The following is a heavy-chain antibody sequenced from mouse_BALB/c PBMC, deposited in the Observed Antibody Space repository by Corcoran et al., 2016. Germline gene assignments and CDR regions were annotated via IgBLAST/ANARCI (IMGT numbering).Heavy chain of an antibody. D-gene: IGHD2-4*01. CDR2: IDPENGNT. Sequence: VQLQQSGAELVRPGALVKLSCKASGFNINDYYMHWVKKRPDQGVEWIGWIDPENGNTIYDPKLQGKASIPADTTSNTAYLQLSSLTSEDTAVYYWATMITYYFDYWGQGTTLTVSS. J-gene: IGHJ2*01. V-gene: IGHV14-1*02. CDR1: GFNINDYY. CDR3: ATMITYYFDY.